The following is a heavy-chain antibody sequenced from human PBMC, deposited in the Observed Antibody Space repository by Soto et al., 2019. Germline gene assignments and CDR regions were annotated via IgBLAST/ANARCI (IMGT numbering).Heavy chain of an antibody. CDR2: TFTGGST. CDR3: AKKPPSSIRGWGFGMDV. J-gene: IGHJ6*02. D-gene: IGHD1-26*01. CDR1: GFSVTTNY. V-gene: IGHV3-53*02. Sequence: EVQLVETGGGLIQPGGSLRLSCLASGFSVTTNYIIWVRQPPGKGLEWVSTTFTGGSTHYADSVKGRFSISRDNSKNTVYLQMNNLRVEDTAVYYCAKKPPSSIRGWGFGMDVWGQGTTVSVSS.